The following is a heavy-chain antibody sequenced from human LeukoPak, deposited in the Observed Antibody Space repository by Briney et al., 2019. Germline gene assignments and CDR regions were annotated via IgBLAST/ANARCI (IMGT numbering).Heavy chain of an antibody. D-gene: IGHD6-13*01. CDR2: IYSGGTT. J-gene: IGHJ4*02. CDR3: ARGSVGAAGRLDS. Sequence: PGGSLRLSCAASGFTVSSIYMNWVRQAPGKGLEWVSVIYSGGTTYYADSVECRFTISRDNSKNTLYLHLNSLTVEDTAVYYCARGSVGAAGRLDSWGQGALVTVSS. CDR1: GFTVSSIY. V-gene: IGHV3-66*01.